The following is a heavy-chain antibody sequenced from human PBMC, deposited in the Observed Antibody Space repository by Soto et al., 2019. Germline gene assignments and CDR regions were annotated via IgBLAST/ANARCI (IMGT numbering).Heavy chain of an antibody. CDR2: ISSSSSYI. Sequence: GGSLRLSCAASGFTFSSYSMNWVRQAPGKGLEWVASISSSSSYIYYADSVKGRFTISRDNAKNSLYMPMKSLRAEDSPVYSCARDGAAIGYCSGGSCSSESFQLWGQGTLVTVSS. D-gene: IGHD2-15*01. J-gene: IGHJ1*01. V-gene: IGHV3-21*01. CDR1: GFTFSSYS. CDR3: ARDGAAIGYCSGGSCSSESFQL.